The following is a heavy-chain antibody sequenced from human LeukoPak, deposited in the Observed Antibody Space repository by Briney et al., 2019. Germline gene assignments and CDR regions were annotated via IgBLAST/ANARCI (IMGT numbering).Heavy chain of an antibody. Sequence: SETLSLTCTVSGGPISSGGYYWSWIRQHPGKGLEWIGYIYYSGSTYYNPSLKSRVTISVDTSKNQFSLKLSSVTAADTAVYYCARDVFTRAAGTTNWFDPWGQGTLVTVSS. CDR2: IYYSGST. CDR3: ARDVFTRAAGTTNWFDP. D-gene: IGHD6-13*01. J-gene: IGHJ5*02. CDR1: GGPISSGGYY. V-gene: IGHV4-31*03.